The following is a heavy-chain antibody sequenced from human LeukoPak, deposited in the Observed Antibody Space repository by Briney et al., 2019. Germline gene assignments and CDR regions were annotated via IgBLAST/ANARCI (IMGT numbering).Heavy chain of an antibody. J-gene: IGHJ5*02. Sequence: ASVKVSCKASGYTFTAHHIHWVRQAPGQGLEWVGWVSPNSGDTHYAQSFQGRVTMTRDTSISTVYMDMSRLTSDDAAAYYCARGVTETTTGLTKFDPWGQGTLVTVSS. D-gene: IGHD1-1*01. CDR2: VSPNSGDT. V-gene: IGHV1-2*02. CDR1: GYTFTAHH. CDR3: ARGVTETTTGLTKFDP.